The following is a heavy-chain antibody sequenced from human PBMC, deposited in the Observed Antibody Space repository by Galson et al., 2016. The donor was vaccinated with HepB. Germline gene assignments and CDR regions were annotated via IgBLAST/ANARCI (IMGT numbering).Heavy chain of an antibody. CDR3: ARDMGYCSSTSCDVTAFDM. CDR2: INTNTGKS. CDR1: GYSVTTYA. Sequence: SVKVSCKASGYSVTTYAMNWVRQAPGQGLEWMGWINTNTGKSTYAQAFTGRFVFSLDTSVSTTYLQISGLKAEDTAVYYCARDMGYCSSTSCDVTAFDMWGQGTMITVSA. V-gene: IGHV7-4-1*02. J-gene: IGHJ3*02. D-gene: IGHD2-2*01.